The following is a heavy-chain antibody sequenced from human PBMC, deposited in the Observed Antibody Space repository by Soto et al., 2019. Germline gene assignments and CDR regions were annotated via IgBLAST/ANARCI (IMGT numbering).Heavy chain of an antibody. CDR1: GGSISSSNW. Sequence: QVQLQESGPGLVRPSETLSLTCTVSGGSISSSNWWNWVRQSPGEGLEWIAEIHHSGATNYNPSHKRRVTISTDQSKNQFSLMLTSVTAADTAVYYCATLGMSPTVPASWGQGSLVTVTS. V-gene: IGHV4-4*02. CDR2: IHHSGAT. D-gene: IGHD4-17*01. CDR3: ATLGMSPTVPAS. J-gene: IGHJ5*02.